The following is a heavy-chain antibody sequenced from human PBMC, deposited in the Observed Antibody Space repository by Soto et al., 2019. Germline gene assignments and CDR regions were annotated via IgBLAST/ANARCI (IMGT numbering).Heavy chain of an antibody. CDR1: GYSFTSYW. CDR3: ATYYYYGSGSYYHPFDY. J-gene: IGHJ4*02. D-gene: IGHD3-10*01. CDR2: IYPGDSDT. V-gene: IGHV5-51*01. Sequence: GESLKISCKGSGYSFTSYWIGWVRQMPGKGLEWMGIIYPGDSDTRYSPSFQGQVTISADKSISTAYLQWSSLKASDTAMYYCATYYYYGSGSYYHPFDYWGQGTLVTVS.